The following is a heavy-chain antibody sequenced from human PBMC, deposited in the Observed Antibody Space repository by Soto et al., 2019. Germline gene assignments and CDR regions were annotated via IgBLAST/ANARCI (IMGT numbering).Heavy chain of an antibody. Sequence: ASVKVSCKASGYTFTSYDINWVRQATGQGLEWMGWMNPNSGNTGYAQKFQGRVTMTRNTSISTAYMELSSLRSEDTAVYYCARGGTYYYDSSGYYLPFDYWGQGTLVTVSS. V-gene: IGHV1-8*01. J-gene: IGHJ4*02. D-gene: IGHD3-22*01. CDR2: MNPNSGNT. CDR1: GYTFTSYD. CDR3: ARGGTYYYDSSGYYLPFDY.